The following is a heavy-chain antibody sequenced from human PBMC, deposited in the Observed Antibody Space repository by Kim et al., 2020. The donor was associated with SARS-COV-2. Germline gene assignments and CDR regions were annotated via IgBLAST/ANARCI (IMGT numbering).Heavy chain of an antibody. CDR1: GYTFTGYY. Sequence: ASVKVSCKASGYTFTGYYMHWVRQAPGQGLEWMGWINPNSGGTNYAQKFQGRVTMTRDTSISTAYMELSRLRSDDTAVYYCARDINCSSTSCRGGRDGMDVWGQGTTVTVSS. V-gene: IGHV1-2*02. CDR2: INPNSGGT. CDR3: ARDINCSSTSCRGGRDGMDV. J-gene: IGHJ6*02. D-gene: IGHD2-2*01.